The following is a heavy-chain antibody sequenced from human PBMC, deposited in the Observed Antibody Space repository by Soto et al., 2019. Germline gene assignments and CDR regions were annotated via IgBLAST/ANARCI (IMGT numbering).Heavy chain of an antibody. CDR1: GYTFTSYG. J-gene: IGHJ6*02. D-gene: IGHD3-10*01. Sequence: GASVKVSCKASGYTFTSYGISWVRQAPGQGLEWMGWISAYNGNTNYAQKLQGRVTMTTDTSTSTAYMELRSLRSDDTAVYYCARGGVRGVINCYYYGMDVWGQGTTVTVSS. CDR3: ARGGVRGVINCYYYGMDV. V-gene: IGHV1-18*01. CDR2: ISAYNGNT.